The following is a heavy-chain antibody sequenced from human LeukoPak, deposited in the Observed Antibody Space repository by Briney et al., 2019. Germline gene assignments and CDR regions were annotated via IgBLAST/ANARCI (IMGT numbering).Heavy chain of an antibody. D-gene: IGHD3-22*01. CDR3: ARRVVALADAFDI. Sequence: GESLKISCKGSGGIFSSNWIGWVLQMPGKGLEWMGIIYPGDSDTRYSPSFQGQVTMSADKSISTAYLQWSSLKASDTAMYYCARRVVALADAFDIWGQGTMVTVSS. CDR2: IYPGDSDT. V-gene: IGHV5-51*01. J-gene: IGHJ3*02. CDR1: GGIFSSNW.